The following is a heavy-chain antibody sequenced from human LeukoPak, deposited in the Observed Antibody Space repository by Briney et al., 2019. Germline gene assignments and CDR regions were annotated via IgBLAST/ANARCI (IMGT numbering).Heavy chain of an antibody. CDR3: ARARRLAHYDILTGYNYYYYYGMDV. V-gene: IGHV3-13*01. CDR1: GFTFSSYD. J-gene: IGHJ6*02. D-gene: IGHD3-9*01. Sequence: GGSLRLSCAASGFTFSSYDMHWVRQATGKGLEWVSAIGTAGDTYYPGSVKGRFTISRENAKNSLYLQMNSLRAGNTAVYYCARARRLAHYDILTGYNYYYYYGMDVWGQGTTVTVSS. CDR2: IGTAGDT.